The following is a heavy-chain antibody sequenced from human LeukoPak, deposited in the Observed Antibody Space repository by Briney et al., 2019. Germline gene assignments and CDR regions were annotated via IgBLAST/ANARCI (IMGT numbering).Heavy chain of an antibody. Sequence: GGSLRLSCAASGFTFSSYSMNRVRQAPGKGLEWVSSISSSSSYIYYADSAKGRLTISRDNAKNSLYLQMNRLRAQDTAVYYCARETYYYDSSGYYHYYFDYWGQGTLVTVSS. CDR1: GFTFSSYS. CDR2: ISSSSSYI. V-gene: IGHV3-21*01. J-gene: IGHJ4*02. CDR3: ARETYYYDSSGYYHYYFDY. D-gene: IGHD3-22*01.